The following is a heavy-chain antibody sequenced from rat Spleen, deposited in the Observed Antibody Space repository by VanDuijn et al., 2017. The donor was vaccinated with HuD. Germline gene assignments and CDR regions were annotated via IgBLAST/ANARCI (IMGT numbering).Heavy chain of an antibody. CDR2: IWSHGAT. CDR1: GFSLTDYS. D-gene: IGHD1-11*01. CDR3: TNGGYT. J-gene: IGHJ2*01. Sequence: EVQLKESGPGLVQPSQTLSLTCTVSGFSLTDYSVHWVRQPPGKGLEWMGVIWSHGATYYNSALKSRLSSSRDTSKRQVFLKMNSLQTEDTAIYFCTNGGYTWGQGVMVTVSS. V-gene: IGHV2S63*01.